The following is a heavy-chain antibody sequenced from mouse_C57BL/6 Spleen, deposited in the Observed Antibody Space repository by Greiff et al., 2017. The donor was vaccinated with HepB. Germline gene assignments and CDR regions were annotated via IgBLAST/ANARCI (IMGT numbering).Heavy chain of an antibody. CDR2: IRNKANGYTT. CDR3: ARLSNYYFDY. Sequence: EVNLVESGGGLVQPGGSLSLSCAASGFTFTDYYMSWVRQPPGKALEWLGFIRNKANGYTTEYSASVKGRFTISRDNSQSILYLQMNALRAEDSATYYYARLSNYYFDYWGQGTTLTVSS. CDR1: GFTFTDYY. V-gene: IGHV7-3*01. D-gene: IGHD2-5*01. J-gene: IGHJ2*01.